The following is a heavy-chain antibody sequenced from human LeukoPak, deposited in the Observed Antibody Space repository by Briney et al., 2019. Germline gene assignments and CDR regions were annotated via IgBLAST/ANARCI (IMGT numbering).Heavy chain of an antibody. V-gene: IGHV1-2*02. CDR1: GYTFTGYY. D-gene: IGHD6-19*01. Sequence: ASVKVSCKSSGYTFTGYYMRWVRQAPGQGLEWMGWINPNSGGTNYAQKFQGRVTMTRDTSISTAYMELSRLRSDDTAVYYCARGDFGRIAVAGPFDPWGQGTLVTVSS. CDR3: ARGDFGRIAVAGPFDP. CDR2: INPNSGGT. J-gene: IGHJ5*02.